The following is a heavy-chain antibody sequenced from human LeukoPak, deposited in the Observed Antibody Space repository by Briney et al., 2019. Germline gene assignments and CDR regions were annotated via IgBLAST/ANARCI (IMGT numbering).Heavy chain of an antibody. CDR2: IYYSGST. Sequence: PSETLSLTCTVSGGSISSSSYYWGWIRQPPGKGLEWIGIIYYSGSTYYNPSLKSRLTISVDTSKNQFSLKPSSVTATDTAVYYCARHIYASGSLGAFDIWGQGTMVTVSS. D-gene: IGHD3-10*01. CDR3: ARHIYASGSLGAFDI. J-gene: IGHJ3*02. V-gene: IGHV4-39*01. CDR1: GGSISSSSYY.